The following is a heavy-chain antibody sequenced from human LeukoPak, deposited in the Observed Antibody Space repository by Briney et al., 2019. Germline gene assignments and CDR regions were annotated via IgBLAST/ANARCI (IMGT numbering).Heavy chain of an antibody. CDR3: ARDGEYCSSTSCFDY. CDR2: ISSSSYI. J-gene: IGHJ4*02. D-gene: IGHD2-2*01. V-gene: IGHV3-21*01. CDR1: GFTFSSYS. Sequence: GGSLRLSCAASGFTFSSYSMNWVRQAPGKGLEWVSSISSSSYIYYADSVKGRFTISRDNAKNSLYLQMNSLRAEDTAVYYCARDGEYCSSTSCFDYWGQGTPVTVSS.